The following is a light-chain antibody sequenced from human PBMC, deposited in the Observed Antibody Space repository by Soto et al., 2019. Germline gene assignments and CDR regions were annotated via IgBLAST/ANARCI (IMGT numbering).Light chain of an antibody. Sequence: EIVMTQSPATLSVSPGERATLSCRASQSVSSNLAWFQHKPGQAPRLLIYGASTRATGISARFSGSGSGTEFTLTISSLQYEDFAVYYCQQYNNWPPWTFGQGTKVEIK. CDR2: GAS. J-gene: IGKJ1*01. CDR1: QSVSSN. CDR3: QQYNNWPPWT. V-gene: IGKV3-15*01.